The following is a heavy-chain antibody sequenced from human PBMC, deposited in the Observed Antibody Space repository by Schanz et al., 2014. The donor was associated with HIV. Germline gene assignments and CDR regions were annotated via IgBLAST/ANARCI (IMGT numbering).Heavy chain of an antibody. CDR3: ARDPAYSYDNYYFYGMDV. D-gene: IGHD3-10*01. Sequence: VQLVESGGGVVQPGRSLRLSCAASGFIFSSYAMHWVRQAPGKGLEWVAVIWYDGSNKYYADSVKGRFTISRDNSKKALYLQMNSLRAEDTAVYYCARDPAYSYDNYYFYGMDVWGQGTTVTVSS. CDR2: IWYDGSNK. V-gene: IGHV3-33*01. J-gene: IGHJ6*02. CDR1: GFIFSSYA.